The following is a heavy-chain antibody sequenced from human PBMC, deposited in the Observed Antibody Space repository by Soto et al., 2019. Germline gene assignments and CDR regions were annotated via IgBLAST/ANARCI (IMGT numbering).Heavy chain of an antibody. CDR3: AIAHIRYDSDAIDI. V-gene: IGHV4-30-2*01. J-gene: IGHJ3*02. CDR2: IYHSGST. Sequence: SETLSLTCAVSGGSISSGGYSWSWIRQPPGKGLEWIGYIYHSGSTYYNPSLKSRVTISVDRSKTQFSRKLSSVTAADTAVYYCAIAHIRYDSDAIDISGQATMVTVS. D-gene: IGHD5-12*01. CDR1: GGSISSGGYS.